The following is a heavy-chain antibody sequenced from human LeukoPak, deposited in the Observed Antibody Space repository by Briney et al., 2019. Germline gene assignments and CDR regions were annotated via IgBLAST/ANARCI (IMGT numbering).Heavy chain of an antibody. Sequence: NPGGSLRLSCAASEFTFTTYSMAWVRQAPGKGLEWVSSISSSATYRYYADSVNGRFTISRDDPKNSLYLQMNSLRAEDTAVYYCARANSGSYYREVWGQGTLVTVSS. CDR3: ARANSGSYYREV. CDR2: ISSSATYR. CDR1: EFTFTTYS. J-gene: IGHJ4*02. D-gene: IGHD1-26*01. V-gene: IGHV3-21*04.